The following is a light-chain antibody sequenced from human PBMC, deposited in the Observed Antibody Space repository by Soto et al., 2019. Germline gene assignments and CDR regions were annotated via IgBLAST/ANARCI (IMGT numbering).Light chain of an antibody. V-gene: IGLV2-14*01. Sequence: QSALTQPPSVSGSPGQSITISCTGTSSDVGSYDFVSWHQQHPGQAPKLMIYDVNNRPSGVSSRFSGSKSGNTASLTISGLQAEDEDDYYCCSFSTSGTHVFGTGTKLTVL. CDR3: CSFSTSGTHV. CDR1: SSDVGSYDF. J-gene: IGLJ1*01. CDR2: DVN.